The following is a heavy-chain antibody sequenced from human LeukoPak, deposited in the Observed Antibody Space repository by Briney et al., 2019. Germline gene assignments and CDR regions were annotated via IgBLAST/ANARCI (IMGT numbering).Heavy chain of an antibody. J-gene: IGHJ4*02. D-gene: IGHD6-19*01. CDR2: ISSSSSYI. Sequence: GGSLRLPCAASGFTFSSYSMNWVRQAPGKGLEWVSSISSSSSYIYYADSVKGRFTISRDNAKNSLYLQMNSLRAEDTAVYYCASSFLYSSGWYGYYFDYWGQGTLVTVSS. CDR3: ASSFLYSSGWYGYYFDY. V-gene: IGHV3-21*01. CDR1: GFTFSSYS.